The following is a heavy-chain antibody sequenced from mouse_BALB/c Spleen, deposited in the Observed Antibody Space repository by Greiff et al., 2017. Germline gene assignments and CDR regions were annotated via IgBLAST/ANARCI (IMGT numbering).Heavy chain of an antibody. J-gene: IGHJ2*01. CDR2: ISSGGST. Sequence: EVQLVESGGGLVKPGGSLKLSCAASGFTFSSYAMSWVRQTPEKRLEWVASISSGGSTYYPDSVKGRFTISRDNARNILYLQMSSLRSEDTAMYYCARGLLRLRYFDYWGQGTTLTVSS. V-gene: IGHV5-6-5*01. CDR1: GFTFSSYA. CDR3: ARGLLRLRYFDY. D-gene: IGHD1-2*01.